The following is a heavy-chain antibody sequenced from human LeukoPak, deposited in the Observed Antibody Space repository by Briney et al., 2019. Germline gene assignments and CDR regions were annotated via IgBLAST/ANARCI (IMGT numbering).Heavy chain of an antibody. V-gene: IGHV4-59*08. CDR1: GGSISDYN. CDR2: MFKSGNT. D-gene: IGHD6-19*01. J-gene: IGHJ4*02. CDR3: ARLTPRWLADY. Sequence: SETLSLTCIVSGGSISDYNWSWIRQPPGKGLEWIGYMFKSGNTDYNPSLKSRVTISADTSKNQFSLKLSSVTAADTGVYYCARLTPRWLADYWGQGTLVTVSS.